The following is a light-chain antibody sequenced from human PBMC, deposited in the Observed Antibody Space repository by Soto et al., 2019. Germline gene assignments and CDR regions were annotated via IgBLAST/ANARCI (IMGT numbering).Light chain of an antibody. J-gene: IGKJ1*01. Sequence: DIQMTQSPSTLSASVGDRVTITCRASQSINSWLTWYQQKPGKAPKVLIYKASGLESGVPSRFSGSESGTEFTLTISSLQPDDFATYYCQQYSTYPWTFGQGTKVEVK. CDR1: QSINSW. CDR3: QQYSTYPWT. V-gene: IGKV1-5*03. CDR2: KAS.